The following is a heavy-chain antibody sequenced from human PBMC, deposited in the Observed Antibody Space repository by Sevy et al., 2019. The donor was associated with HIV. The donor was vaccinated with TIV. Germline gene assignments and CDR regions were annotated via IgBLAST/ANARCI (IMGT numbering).Heavy chain of an antibody. CDR2: FDPQDGET. J-gene: IGHJ5*02. CDR1: GYTFTSYG. V-gene: IGHV1-24*01. CDR3: ATVGLRYYSGASSYQGDWFDP. Sequence: ASVKVSCKASGYTFTSYGISWVRQAPGKGLEWMGDFDPQDGETIYAERFQGRLTMTVDTSTDTAYMELSSLTSEDTAVYYCATVGLRYYSGASSYQGDWFDPWGQGTLVTVSS. D-gene: IGHD2-15*01.